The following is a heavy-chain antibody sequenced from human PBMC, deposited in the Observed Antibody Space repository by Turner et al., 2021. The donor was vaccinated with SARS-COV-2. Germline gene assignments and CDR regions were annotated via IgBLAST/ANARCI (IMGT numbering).Heavy chain of an antibody. CDR2: INSDGSST. V-gene: IGHV3-74*01. J-gene: IGHJ2*01. Sequence: EVQLVESGGGLVQPGGSLRLSCAASGFTFSSYWMHWVRQAPGKGLVWVSRINSDGSSTTYADSVKGRFTISRDNAKNTLYLQMNSLRAEDTAVYYCAREGLRAVPDLDLWGRGTLVTVSS. CDR3: AREGLRAVPDLDL. CDR1: GFTFSSYW. D-gene: IGHD6-19*01.